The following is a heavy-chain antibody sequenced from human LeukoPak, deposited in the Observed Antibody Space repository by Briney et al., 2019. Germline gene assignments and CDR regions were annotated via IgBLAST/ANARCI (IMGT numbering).Heavy chain of an antibody. CDR2: INPNSGGT. CDR3: ARDDSGSYYFDY. V-gene: IGHV1-2*02. CDR1: GYTFNGYY. J-gene: IGHJ4*02. D-gene: IGHD1-26*01. Sequence: ASVKVSCKASGYTFNGYYMHWVRQAPGQGLEWMGWINPNSGGTNYAQKFQGRVTMTRDTSISTAYMELSRLRSDDTAVYYCARDDSGSYYFDYWGQGTLVTVSS.